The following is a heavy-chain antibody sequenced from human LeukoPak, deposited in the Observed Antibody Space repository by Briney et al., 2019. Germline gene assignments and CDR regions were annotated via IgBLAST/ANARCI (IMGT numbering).Heavy chain of an antibody. CDR2: LYQSGNT. CDR1: GGSISSSSYY. J-gene: IGHJ4*01. Sequence: PSETLSLTCTVSGGSISSSSYYWGWLRQPPGKGLEWIGSLYQSGNTYDNPSLKSRVTISPDMSKNQFSLTLSSVTAADTAVYYCARDGYNYGLDRFDYWGHGTLVTVSS. CDR3: ARDGYNYGLDRFDY. V-gene: IGHV4-39*07. D-gene: IGHD5-18*01.